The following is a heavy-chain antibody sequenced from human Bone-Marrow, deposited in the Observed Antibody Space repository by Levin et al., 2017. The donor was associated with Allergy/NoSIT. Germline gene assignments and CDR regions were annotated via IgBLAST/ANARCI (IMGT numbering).Heavy chain of an antibody. V-gene: IGHV3-48*01. CDR3: VRGLPDY. Sequence: RASVKVSCATSGFTFSSYSMNWVRQAPGKGLEWVSYINSSSGTIYYVDSVKGRFTISRDNAKKSLYLQMSSLRVEDTAVYYCVRGLPDYWGQGTLVTVSS. CDR2: INSSSGTI. J-gene: IGHJ4*02. CDR1: GFTFSSYS.